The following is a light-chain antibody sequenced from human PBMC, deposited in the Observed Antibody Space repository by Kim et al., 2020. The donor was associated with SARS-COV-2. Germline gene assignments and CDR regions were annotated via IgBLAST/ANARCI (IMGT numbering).Light chain of an antibody. CDR1: QSISTN. V-gene: IGKV3-15*01. CDR2: GAS. CDR3: HQYNDWPPGDT. J-gene: IGKJ2*01. Sequence: EIVMAQSPATLPVSPGERAALSCRASQSISTNLAWYQVKPGQPPRLLIYGASTRVTGVPDRFSGSGSGTDFTLTVSRVQSEDFAIYYCHQYNDWPPGDTFGQGTKLEI.